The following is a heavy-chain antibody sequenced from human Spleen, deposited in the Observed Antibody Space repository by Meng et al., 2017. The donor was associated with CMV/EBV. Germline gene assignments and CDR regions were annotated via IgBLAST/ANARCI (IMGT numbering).Heavy chain of an antibody. CDR1: GFTFKDYA. D-gene: IGHD3-3*01. V-gene: IGHV3-9*01. J-gene: IGHJ4*02. Sequence: SLKISCAASGFTFKDYAMHWVRQPPGKGQEWVAGITWNSATVDYADSVRGRFTISRDNSKNSLFLQMNSLRAEDTAFYYCAKDHYDFWSGYSSYFFDYWGQGILVTVFS. CDR2: ITWNSATV. CDR3: AKDHYDFWSGYSSYFFDY.